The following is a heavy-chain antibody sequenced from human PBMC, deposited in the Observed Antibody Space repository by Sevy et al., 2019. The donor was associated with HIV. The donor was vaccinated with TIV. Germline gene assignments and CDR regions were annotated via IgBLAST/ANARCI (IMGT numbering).Heavy chain of an antibody. CDR1: GFSFNGYA. CDR3: VREGRNYEYVWGTYHSGF. D-gene: IGHD3-16*02. CDR2: ISYDGSVK. V-gene: IGHV3-30*04. J-gene: IGHJ4*02. Sequence: GGCLRLSCAASGFSFNGYAMHGVRQAPGKGLEWLAVISYDGSVKYYTESVKGRFTISRDNTKNTLFLQLNSLRPEDTAVYYCVREGRNYEYVWGTYHSGFRAQGTLVTVSS.